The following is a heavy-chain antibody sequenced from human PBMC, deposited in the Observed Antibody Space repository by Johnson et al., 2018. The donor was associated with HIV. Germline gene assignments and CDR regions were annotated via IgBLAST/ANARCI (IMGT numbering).Heavy chain of an antibody. J-gene: IGHJ3*02. CDR2: ISYDGSNK. Sequence: QVQLVESGGGVVQPGRSLRLSCAASGFTFSSYAMHWVRQAPGKGLEWVAVISYDGSNKYYANSVRGRFTISRDNAKNILYLQMNSLIAKDTALYYCARECQYYYDTDGCTYDAFDIWGQGTMVTVSS. V-gene: IGHV3-30*04. CDR3: ARECQYYYDTDGCTYDAFDI. CDR1: GFTFSSYA. D-gene: IGHD3-22*01.